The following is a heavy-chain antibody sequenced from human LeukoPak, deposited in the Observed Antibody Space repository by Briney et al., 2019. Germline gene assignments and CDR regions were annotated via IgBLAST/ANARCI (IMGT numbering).Heavy chain of an antibody. CDR3: ARDRDIVVVPTRLDY. V-gene: IGHV3-21*01. J-gene: IGHJ4*02. Sequence: PGGSLRLSCAASGFTFSSYSMNWVRQAPGKGLEWVSSISSSSSYIYYADSVKGRFTISRDNAKNSLFLQMNSLRDEDTAVYYCARDRDIVVVPTRLDYWGQGTLVTVSS. CDR1: GFTFSSYS. CDR2: ISSSSSYI. D-gene: IGHD2-2*01.